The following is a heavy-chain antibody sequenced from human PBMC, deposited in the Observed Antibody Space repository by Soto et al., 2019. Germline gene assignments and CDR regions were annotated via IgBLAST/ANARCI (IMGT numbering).Heavy chain of an antibody. D-gene: IGHD2-15*01. CDR2: IIPILGIA. V-gene: IGHV1-69*04. J-gene: IGHJ4*02. CDR1: GYTFTSYG. Sequence: GASVKVSCKASGYTFTSYGISWVRQAPGQGLEWMGRIIPILGIANYAQKFQGRVTITADKSTSTAYMELSSLRSEDTAVYYCARDHRPGGPWGQGTLVTVSS. CDR3: ARDHRPGGP.